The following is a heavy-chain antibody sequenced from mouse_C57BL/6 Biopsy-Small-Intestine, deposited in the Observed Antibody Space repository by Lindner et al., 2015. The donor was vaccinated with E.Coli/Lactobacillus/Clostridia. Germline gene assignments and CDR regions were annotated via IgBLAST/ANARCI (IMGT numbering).Heavy chain of an antibody. V-gene: IGHV1-20*01. CDR3: ARDRMLAAGTTDRPFDY. J-gene: IGHJ4*01. CDR2: ISGYNGNR. Sequence: SVKVSCKASGYTFTSYGISWVRQAPGQGLEWMGWISGYNGNRNYAQNFQGRVTMTTDTSTSTAYMELGSLRSDDTALYYCARDRMLAAGTTDRPFDYWGQGTLVTVSS. D-gene: IGHD1-1*01. CDR1: GYTFTSYG.